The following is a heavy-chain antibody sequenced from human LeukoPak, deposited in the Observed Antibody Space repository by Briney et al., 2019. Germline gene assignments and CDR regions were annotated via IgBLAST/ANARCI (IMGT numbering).Heavy chain of an antibody. CDR3: ARYSGSYEVNYYYYYGMDV. D-gene: IGHD1-26*01. Sequence: GGSLRLSCAASGFTFSSYWMSWVRQAPGKGLEWVANIKQDGSEKYYVDSVKGRFTISRDNAKNSLYLQMNSLRAEDTAVYYCARYSGSYEVNYYYYYGMDVWGLGTTVTVSS. J-gene: IGHJ6*02. V-gene: IGHV3-7*03. CDR2: IKQDGSEK. CDR1: GFTFSSYW.